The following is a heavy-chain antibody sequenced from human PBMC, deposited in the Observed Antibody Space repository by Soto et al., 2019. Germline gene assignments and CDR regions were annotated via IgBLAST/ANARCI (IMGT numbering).Heavy chain of an antibody. CDR3: ARDGTAYYTLDV. J-gene: IGHJ4*02. CDR1: GDSISSSY. D-gene: IGHD3-22*01. Sequence: SETLSLTRTVSGDSISSSYWTWIRQPPGKGLEWIGYIYYSGTTNYNPSLKSRVTISVDTSKNQFSLKLRSVTAADTAVYYCARDGTAYYTLDVWGQGNLVTVSS. V-gene: IGHV4-59*01. CDR2: IYYSGTT.